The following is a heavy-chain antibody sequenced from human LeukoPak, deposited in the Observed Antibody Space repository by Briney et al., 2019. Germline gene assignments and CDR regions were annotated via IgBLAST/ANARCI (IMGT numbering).Heavy chain of an antibody. J-gene: IGHJ6*02. Sequence: PSETLSLTCTVSGGSISSYYWSWIRQPPGKGLEWIGYIYYSGSTNYNPSLKSRVTISVDTSKNQFSLKLSSVTAADTAVCYCARTGGTVTAWEGYYYYYGMDVWGQGTTVTVSS. D-gene: IGHD4-17*01. CDR3: ARTGGTVTAWEGYYYYYGMDV. CDR1: GGSISSYY. CDR2: IYYSGST. V-gene: IGHV4-59*01.